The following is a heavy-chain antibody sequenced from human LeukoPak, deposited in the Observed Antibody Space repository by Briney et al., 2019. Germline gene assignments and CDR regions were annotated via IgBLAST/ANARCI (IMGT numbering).Heavy chain of an antibody. V-gene: IGHV1-8*01. J-gene: IGHJ6*03. CDR3: ARDPVAGMYYYYYMDV. D-gene: IGHD6-19*01. CDR1: GYTFTSYD. Sequence: ASVKVSCKASGYTFTSYDINWVRQATGQGLEWMGWMNPNSGNTGYAQKFQGRVTMTRDMSTSTVYMELSRLRSDDTAVYYCARDPVAGMYYYYYMDVWGKGTTVTVSS. CDR2: MNPNSGNT.